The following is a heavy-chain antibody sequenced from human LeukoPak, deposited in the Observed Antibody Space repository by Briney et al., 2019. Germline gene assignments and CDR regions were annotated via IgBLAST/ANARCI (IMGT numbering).Heavy chain of an antibody. CDR2: ISGSTNNT. CDR1: GFTFSTYA. CDR3: ARKGSGALDT. V-gene: IGHV3-23*01. J-gene: IGHJ3*02. Sequence: GGSLRLSCAASGFTFSTYAMSWVRQAPGKGLEWVSTISGSTNNTYYADSVKGRFTISRDNSKNTLYLQMNSLRAEDTALYYCARKGSGALDTWGQGTVVTVSS. D-gene: IGHD1-26*01.